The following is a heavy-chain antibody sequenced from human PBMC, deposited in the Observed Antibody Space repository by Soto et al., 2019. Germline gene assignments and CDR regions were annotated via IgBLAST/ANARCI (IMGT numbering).Heavy chain of an antibody. Sequence: QITLKESGPPLVKPTQTLTLTCTFSGFSLSTGELGVGWIRQHPGKALEWLALIYWDDDKRYSPSLKNRLTIKKDTYKTQVVPTMTNMDPVDTATYYCARRGPEYCSGGSCFDNWGQGTLVTVSS. D-gene: IGHD2-15*01. J-gene: IGHJ4*02. CDR3: ARRGPEYCSGGSCFDN. CDR2: IYWDDDK. V-gene: IGHV2-5*02. CDR1: GFSLSTGELG.